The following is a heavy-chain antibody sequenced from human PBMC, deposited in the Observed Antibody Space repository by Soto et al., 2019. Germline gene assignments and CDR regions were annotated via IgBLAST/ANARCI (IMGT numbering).Heavy chain of an antibody. CDR2: INHSGST. J-gene: IGHJ4*02. D-gene: IGHD2-8*02. Sequence: SETLSLTCSVSSGSISTSGYYWGWIRQPPGTGLEWIGEINHSGSTNYNPSLKGRVTISVDTSKNQFSLKLTSVTAADTAVYYCARDKITGLFDYWGQGTLVTVSS. V-gene: IGHV4-39*07. CDR1: SGSISTSGYY. CDR3: ARDKITGLFDY.